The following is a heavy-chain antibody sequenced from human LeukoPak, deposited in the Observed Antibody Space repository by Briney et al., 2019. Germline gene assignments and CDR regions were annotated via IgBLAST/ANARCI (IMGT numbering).Heavy chain of an antibody. D-gene: IGHD3-22*01. CDR2: IIPIFGTA. CDR3: ARDRDYYDSSGYYCVY. J-gene: IGHJ4*02. CDR1: GGAFSSYA. V-gene: IGHV1-69*13. Sequence: GASVKVSCKASGGAFSSYAISWVRQAPGQGLEWMGGIIPIFGTANYAQKFQGRVTITADESTSTAYTELSSLRSEDTAVYYCARDRDYYDSSGYYCVYWGQGTLVTVSS.